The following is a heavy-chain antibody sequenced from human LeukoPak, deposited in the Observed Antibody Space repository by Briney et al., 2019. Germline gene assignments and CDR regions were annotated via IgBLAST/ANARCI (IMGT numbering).Heavy chain of an antibody. CDR1: GYTFTSYD. J-gene: IGHJ4*02. D-gene: IGHD3-22*01. CDR3: ARGSRYYYDSSGYSFDY. Sequence: GASVKVSCKASGYTFTSYDINWVRQATGQGLAWMGWMNPNSGNTGYAQKFQGRVTMTRNTSISTAYMELSSLRSEDTAVYYCARGSRYYYDSSGYSFDYSGQGTLVTVSS. V-gene: IGHV1-8*01. CDR2: MNPNSGNT.